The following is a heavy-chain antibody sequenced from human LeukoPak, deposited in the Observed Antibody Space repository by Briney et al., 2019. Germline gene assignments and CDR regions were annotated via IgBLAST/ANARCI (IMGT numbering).Heavy chain of an antibody. V-gene: IGHV3-21*01. Sequence: PGGSLSLSCAASGFTFSSYSMNWVRQAPGKGLEWVSSISSSRSYIYYADSVKGRFTISRDNAKNSLYLQMNSLRAEDTAVYYCARETADGSTDAFDIWGQGTMVTVSS. D-gene: IGHD6-13*01. J-gene: IGHJ3*02. CDR1: GFTFSSYS. CDR3: ARETADGSTDAFDI. CDR2: ISSSRSYI.